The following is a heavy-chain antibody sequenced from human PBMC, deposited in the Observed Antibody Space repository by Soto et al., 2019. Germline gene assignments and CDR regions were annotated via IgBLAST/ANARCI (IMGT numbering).Heavy chain of an antibody. Sequence: QVQLQESGPGLVKPSETLSLTCTVSGGSISNYYWSWIRQPAGKGLEWIGRIYTSESTNYNPSLKSRVTMSVDRSKNQFSLKLRSVTVADTAVYYCAVDYCGNSFDQWGQGTLVTVSS. CDR3: AVDYCGNSFDQ. D-gene: IGHD2-15*01. V-gene: IGHV4-4*07. CDR2: IYTSEST. J-gene: IGHJ4*02. CDR1: GGSISNYY.